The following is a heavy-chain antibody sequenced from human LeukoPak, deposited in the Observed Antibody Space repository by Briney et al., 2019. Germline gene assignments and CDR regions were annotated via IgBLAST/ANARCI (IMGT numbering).Heavy chain of an antibody. J-gene: IGHJ6*02. CDR3: ARDRWELLSNSYHYCGLDV. V-gene: IGHV3-7*01. Sequence: GVSLRLSCAASGFTFRNYWMSWVRQAPGKGLEWVANIKQDGSEKCYVGSVKGRFTISRDNAKNSLYLQMNSLRAEDTAVYYCARDRWELLSNSYHYCGLDVWGQGTTVTVSS. CDR2: IKQDGSEK. CDR1: GFTFRNYW. D-gene: IGHD2-15*01.